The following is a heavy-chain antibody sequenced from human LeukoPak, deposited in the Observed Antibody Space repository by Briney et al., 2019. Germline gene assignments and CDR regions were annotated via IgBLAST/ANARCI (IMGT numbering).Heavy chain of an antibody. J-gene: IGHJ4*02. CDR3: ARVWIGAGGAVAGTGNYYFDY. CDR1: GFTFSDYY. D-gene: IGHD6-19*01. CDR2: ISSTSSYI. V-gene: IGHV3-11*05. Sequence: GGSLRLSCAASGFTFSDYYMTWIRQAPGKGLEWVSYISSTSSYIKYADSVKGRFTISRDNAKNSLYLQMRSLRVEHTAVYYCARVWIGAGGAVAGTGNYYFDYWGQGTLVTVPS.